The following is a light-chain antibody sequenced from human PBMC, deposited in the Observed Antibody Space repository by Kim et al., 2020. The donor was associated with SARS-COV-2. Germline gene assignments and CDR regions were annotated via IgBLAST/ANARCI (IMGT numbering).Light chain of an antibody. CDR1: QSVSSY. CDR3: QQRSDWPPT. Sequence: LSPGKRATLSCRASQSVSSYLAWYQQKPGQAPRLLIYDASNRATGIPARFSGNGSGTDFTLTISSLEPEDFAVYYCQQRSDWPPTFGQGTKVDIK. J-gene: IGKJ1*01. CDR2: DAS. V-gene: IGKV3-11*01.